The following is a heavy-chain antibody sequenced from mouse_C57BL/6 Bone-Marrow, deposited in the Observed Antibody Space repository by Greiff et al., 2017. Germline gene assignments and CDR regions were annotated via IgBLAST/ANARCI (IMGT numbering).Heavy chain of an antibody. Sequence: VQLQQPGAELVMPGASVKLSCKASGYTFTSYWMHWVKQRPGQGLEWIGEIDPSDSYTNYNQKFKGKSTLTVDKSSSTAYMQLSSLTSEDSAVYYCARYYGSSYWYFDVWGTGTTGTVSS. CDR1: GYTFTSYW. CDR3: ARYYGSSYWYFDV. D-gene: IGHD1-1*01. V-gene: IGHV1-69*01. CDR2: IDPSDSYT. J-gene: IGHJ1*03.